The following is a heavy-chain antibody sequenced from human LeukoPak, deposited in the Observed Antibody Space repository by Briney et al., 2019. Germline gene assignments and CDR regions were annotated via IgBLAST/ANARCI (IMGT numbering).Heavy chain of an antibody. J-gene: IGHJ4*02. V-gene: IGHV3-21*01. Sequence: GGSLRLSCAASGFTFSSYSMNWVRQAPGKGLEWVSSISSSSSYIDYADSVKGRFTISRDNAKNSLYLQMNSLRAEDTAVYYCARDILTGYSSFDYWGQGTLVTVSS. D-gene: IGHD3-9*01. CDR3: ARDILTGYSSFDY. CDR2: ISSSSSYI. CDR1: GFTFSSYS.